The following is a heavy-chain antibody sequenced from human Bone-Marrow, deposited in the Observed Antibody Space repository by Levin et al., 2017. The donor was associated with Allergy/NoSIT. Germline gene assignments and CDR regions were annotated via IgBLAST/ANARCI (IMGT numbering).Heavy chain of an antibody. D-gene: IGHD3-16*01. CDR3: AKDKGGGKRLGVDY. Sequence: GESLKISCVASGFTFTDHAMAWVRQAPGKGLEWVSTISATSVATYYADSVKGRFTISRDNSKNTLTLQMSSLNAEDTAVYFCAKDKGGGKRLGVDYWGQGSLVTVSA. V-gene: IGHV3-23*01. CDR2: ISATSVAT. CDR1: GFTFTDHA. J-gene: IGHJ4*02.